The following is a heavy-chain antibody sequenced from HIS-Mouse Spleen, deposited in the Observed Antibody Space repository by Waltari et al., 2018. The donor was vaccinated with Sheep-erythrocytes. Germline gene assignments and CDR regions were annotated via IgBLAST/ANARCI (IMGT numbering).Heavy chain of an antibody. Sequence: EVQLVESGGGLVQPGGSLRLSCAASGFTFSSYWMSWVRQAPGKGVEWVANIKQDGSEKYDVDSVKGRFTISRYKAKNSLYLQMNSLRAEDTAVYYCARVRELLYFQHWGQGTLVTVSS. D-gene: IGHD1-26*01. CDR3: ARVRELLYFQH. J-gene: IGHJ1*01. V-gene: IGHV3-7*01. CDR2: IKQDGSEK. CDR1: GFTFSSYW.